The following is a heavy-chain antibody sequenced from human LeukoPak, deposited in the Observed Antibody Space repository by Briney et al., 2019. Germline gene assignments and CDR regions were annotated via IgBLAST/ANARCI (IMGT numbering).Heavy chain of an antibody. V-gene: IGHV3-23*01. Sequence: SGRSLRPSCAASGLTFSICAMSWARQAPGKGLEWVSALSRSGDSTYYADSVKGQVTISRDNSKNTLYLQMNSLRADDTAVYYCAKIVKAAPGLFDYWAQGTLVSVS. J-gene: IGHJ4*02. D-gene: IGHD6-13*01. CDR2: LSRSGDST. CDR3: AKIVKAAPGLFDY. CDR1: GLTFSICA.